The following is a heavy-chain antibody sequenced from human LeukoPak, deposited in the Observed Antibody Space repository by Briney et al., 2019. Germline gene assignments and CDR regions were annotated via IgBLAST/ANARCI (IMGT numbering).Heavy chain of an antibody. V-gene: IGHV4-34*01. J-gene: IGHJ4*02. D-gene: IGHD3-9*01. CDR1: GGSFSGYY. CDR2: INHSGST. Sequence: SETLSLTCAVYGGSFSGYYWSWIRQPPGKGLEWIGEINHSGSTNYNPSLKSRVTISVDTSKNQFSLKLSSVTAADTAVYYCARGGPPYYDILTGTLDYWGQGTLVTVSS. CDR3: ARGGPPYYDILTGTLDY.